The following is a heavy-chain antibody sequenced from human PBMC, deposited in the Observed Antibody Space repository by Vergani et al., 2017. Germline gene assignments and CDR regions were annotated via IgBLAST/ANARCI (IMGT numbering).Heavy chain of an antibody. J-gene: IGHJ4*02. Sequence: EVQLLESGGDLVQPGGSLRLSCTASGFIFSTYAMSWVRQAPGKGLEWVSSLNKNNYYIYYADSVKGRFTISRDNAKNSLFLQMSSLKVEDTGVYYCAREMRNEGFDYWGQGTRVTVS. CDR2: LNKNNYYI. D-gene: IGHD1-1*01. CDR3: AREMRNEGFDY. CDR1: GFIFSTYA. V-gene: IGHV3-21*01.